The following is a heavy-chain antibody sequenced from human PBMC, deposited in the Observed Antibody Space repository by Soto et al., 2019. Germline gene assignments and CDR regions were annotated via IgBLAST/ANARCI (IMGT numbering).Heavy chain of an antibody. V-gene: IGHV3-30-3*01. J-gene: IGHJ4*02. CDR2: ISYDGSNK. Sequence: RLSCAASGFTFSSYVMHWVRQAPGKGLEWVSVISYDGSNKYYADSVKGRFTISRDNSKNTLYLQMNSLRAEDTAVYYCARDPIPYYYDSSGYYVGFYFDYWGQGXLVTVSS. CDR3: ARDPIPYYYDSSGYYVGFYFDY. CDR1: GFTFSSYV. D-gene: IGHD3-22*01.